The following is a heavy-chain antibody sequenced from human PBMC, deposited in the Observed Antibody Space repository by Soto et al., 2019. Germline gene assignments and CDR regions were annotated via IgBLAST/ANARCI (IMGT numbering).Heavy chain of an antibody. CDR1: GYTLTELS. CDR3: ARVSDRYNWNEYYYYYYGMDV. V-gene: IGHV1-24*01. D-gene: IGHD1-1*01. CDR2: FDPEDGET. J-gene: IGHJ6*02. Sequence: ASVKVSCKVSGYTLTELSMHWVRQAPGKGLEWMGGFDPEDGETIYAQKFQGRVTMTEDTSTDTAYMELSSLRSEDTAVYYCARVSDRYNWNEYYYYYYGMDVWGQGTTVTVSS.